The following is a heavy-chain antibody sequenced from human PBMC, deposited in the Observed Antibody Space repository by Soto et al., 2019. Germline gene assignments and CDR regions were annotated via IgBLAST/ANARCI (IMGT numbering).Heavy chain of an antibody. D-gene: IGHD3-10*01. J-gene: IGHJ4*02. V-gene: IGHV4-39*01. CDR3: ARRGSGHTFDY. Sequence: QLQLQESGPGLVKPSETLSLTCAVSGASISRGGFHWGWIRQPPGQGLEWIGSLYSGSTYYNPSLKSRVTIPADTSKNQFSLTLSSGTAADTAVYYCARRGSGHTFDYWGQGTLVTVSS. CDR2: LYSGST. CDR1: GASISRGGFH.